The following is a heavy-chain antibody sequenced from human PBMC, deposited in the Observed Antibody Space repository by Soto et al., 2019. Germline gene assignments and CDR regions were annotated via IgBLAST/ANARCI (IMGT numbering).Heavy chain of an antibody. CDR2: ISAYNGIK. J-gene: IGHJ4*02. CDR1: GYTFSSYG. V-gene: IGHV1-18*01. Sequence: ASVKVSCKASGYTFSSYGITWVRQAPGQGLEWVGWISAYNGIKRYAQTFQDRVTMTTDTSTSTAYMELRSLRSDDTAVYYCARDLGGYNSIAAYWGQGALVTVSS. D-gene: IGHD5-12*01. CDR3: ARDLGGYNSIAAY.